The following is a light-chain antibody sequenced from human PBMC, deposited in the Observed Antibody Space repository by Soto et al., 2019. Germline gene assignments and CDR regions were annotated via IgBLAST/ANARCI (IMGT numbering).Light chain of an antibody. Sequence: EIVLTQSPGTLSLSPGERATLSCRASQSVSSSYLAWYQQKPGQAPRLLIYGASSRATGIPDRFSGSGSGTDFTLPISRLEPEDFAVYYWQQYGSSPGTFGQGTQVEIK. V-gene: IGKV3-20*01. CDR2: GAS. J-gene: IGKJ1*01. CDR3: QQYGSSPGT. CDR1: QSVSSSY.